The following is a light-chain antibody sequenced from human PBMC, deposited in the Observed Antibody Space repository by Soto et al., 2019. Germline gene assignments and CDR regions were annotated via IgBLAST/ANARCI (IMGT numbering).Light chain of an antibody. CDR3: QQYGSSSWT. Sequence: IVLTQSPSTLSLSPGERATFSCRASQNVANFLAWYQQKPGQAPRLLIHGASTRATGIPDRFSGSGSGADFTLTISRLEPEDFAVYYCQQYGSSSWTFGQGSEVDI. J-gene: IGKJ1*01. CDR1: QNVANF. CDR2: GAS. V-gene: IGKV3-20*01.